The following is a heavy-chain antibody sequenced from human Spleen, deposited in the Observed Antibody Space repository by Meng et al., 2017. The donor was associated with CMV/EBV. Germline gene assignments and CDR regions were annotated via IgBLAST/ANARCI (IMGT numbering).Heavy chain of an antibody. Sequence: GESLKISCAASGFTFSSYAMSWVRQAPGKGLEWVSLIYSSGGTTYHADSVKGRFTISRDNSKNTLYLQMNSLRAEDTAVYYCARNYLIASTSRGDSRWFDPWGQVALVTVSS. CDR1: GFTFSSYA. D-gene: IGHD6-13*01. CDR2: IYSSGGTT. J-gene: IGHJ5*02. V-gene: IGHV3-23*03. CDR3: ARNYLIASTSRGDSRWFDP.